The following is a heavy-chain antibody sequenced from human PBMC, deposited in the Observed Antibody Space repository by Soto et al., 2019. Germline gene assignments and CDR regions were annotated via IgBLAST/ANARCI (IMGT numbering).Heavy chain of an antibody. CDR3: ARDRLEMATIDAFDI. Sequence: ESGGGLVQPGGSLRLSCAASGFTVSSNYMSWVRQAPGKGLEWVSVIYSGGSTYYADSVKGRFTISRDNSKNTLYLQMNSLRAEDTAVYYCARDRLEMATIDAFDIWGQGTMVTVSS. V-gene: IGHV3-66*01. CDR1: GFTVSSNY. CDR2: IYSGGST. J-gene: IGHJ3*02. D-gene: IGHD5-12*01.